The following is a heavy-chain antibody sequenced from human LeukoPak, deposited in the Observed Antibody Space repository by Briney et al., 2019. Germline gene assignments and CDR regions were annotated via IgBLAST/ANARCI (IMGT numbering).Heavy chain of an antibody. CDR3: ARDVSHRHLDY. Sequence: PGGSLRLSCAASGLTVSSNYMSWVRQAPGKGLEWVSVIYVDGSTYYADSVKGGFTISRDNSKNTLYLQMNSLRADDTAVYYCARDVSHRHLDYWGQGTLVTVSS. CDR2: IYVDGST. CDR1: GLTVSSNY. J-gene: IGHJ4*02. V-gene: IGHV3-66*01. D-gene: IGHD2/OR15-2a*01.